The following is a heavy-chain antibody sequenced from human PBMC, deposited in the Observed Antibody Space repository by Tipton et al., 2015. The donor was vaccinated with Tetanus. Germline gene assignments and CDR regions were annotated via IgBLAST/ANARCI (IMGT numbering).Heavy chain of an antibody. CDR3: ARLDYHILTGYFIDH. CDR2: VYPGDSTT. D-gene: IGHD3-9*01. V-gene: IGHV5-51*01. Sequence: QLVQSGAEVKKPGESLQISCKGSGYSFTVYYIGWVRQMPGKGLEWMGIVYPGDSTTKYSPSFQGQVTISADKSTSTAYLQWSSLKASDTALYYCARLDYHILTGYFIDHWGQGTQITVSS. J-gene: IGHJ4*02. CDR1: GYSFTVYY.